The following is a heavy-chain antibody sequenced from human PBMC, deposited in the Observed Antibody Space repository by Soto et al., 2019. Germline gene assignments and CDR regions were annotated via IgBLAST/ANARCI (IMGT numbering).Heavy chain of an antibody. V-gene: IGHV4-59*01. Sequence: PSETLSLPCTVSGGSIISYYWGWIRQPPGKGLEWIGYIYYSGSTNYNPSLKSRVTISVDTSKNQFSLKLSSVTAADTAVYYCARGKTPDIAWPNWFDPWGQGTLVTVSS. D-gene: IGHD5-12*01. CDR1: GGSIISYY. J-gene: IGHJ5*02. CDR3: ARGKTPDIAWPNWFDP. CDR2: IYYSGST.